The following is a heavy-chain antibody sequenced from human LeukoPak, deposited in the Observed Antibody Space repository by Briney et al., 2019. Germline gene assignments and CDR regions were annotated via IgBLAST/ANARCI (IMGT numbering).Heavy chain of an antibody. J-gene: IGHJ4*02. Sequence: SETLSLTCAVSGGSMSSWTYYWGWIRQPPGKGLEWIGSIVYSGTTYYNPSLRSRVTISVDTSKNQFSLKLSSVTAADTAVYYCARGTGYWGQGTLGTVSS. CDR3: ARGTGY. V-gene: IGHV4-39*07. D-gene: IGHD1-1*01. CDR2: IVYSGTT. CDR1: GGSMSSWTYY.